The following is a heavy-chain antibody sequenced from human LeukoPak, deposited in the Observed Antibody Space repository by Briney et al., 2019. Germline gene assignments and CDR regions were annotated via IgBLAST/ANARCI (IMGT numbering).Heavy chain of an antibody. Sequence: ASVKVSCKASGYTFTSYDINWVRQATGQGLEWMGWMNPNSGNTGYAQKFQGRVTMTRNTSISTAYMELRSLRSEDTAVYYCARAPYYYDSSGYYYDYWGQGTLVTVSS. V-gene: IGHV1-8*01. D-gene: IGHD3-22*01. CDR3: ARAPYYYDSSGYYYDY. CDR2: MNPNSGNT. J-gene: IGHJ4*02. CDR1: GYTFTSYD.